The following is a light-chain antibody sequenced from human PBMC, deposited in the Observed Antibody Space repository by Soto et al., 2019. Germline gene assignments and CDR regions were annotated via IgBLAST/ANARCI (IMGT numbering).Light chain of an antibody. J-gene: IGKJ1*01. CDR2: GAS. Sequence: ESVLTQSPGTLSLSPGERATLSCRARQSVSSSYLACYQQKPGQAPRLLIDGASSRATGIPDRFSCSGSGTDFTLTISRLEPEDFAVYYCQQYGSSPRTCGQGTKVEIK. CDR3: QQYGSSPRT. CDR1: QSVSSSY. V-gene: IGKV3-20*01.